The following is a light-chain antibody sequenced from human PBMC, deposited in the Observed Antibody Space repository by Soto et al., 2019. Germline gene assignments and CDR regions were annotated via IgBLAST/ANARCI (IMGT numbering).Light chain of an antibody. V-gene: IGKV3D-15*01. J-gene: IGKJ5*01. Sequence: EIVMSQSPATLSVSPGERAILSCRASQSISINLAWYQQKPCQPPRLLIYDSSTRATGFPDRFSGSGSGTEFTLTISSLQSEDFAVYYCQQYNNWPPITFGQGTRLEIK. CDR3: QQYNNWPPIT. CDR1: QSISIN. CDR2: DSS.